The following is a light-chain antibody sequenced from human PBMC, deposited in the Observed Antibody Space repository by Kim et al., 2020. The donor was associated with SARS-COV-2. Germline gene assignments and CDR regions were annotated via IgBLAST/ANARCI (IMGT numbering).Light chain of an antibody. CDR3: PQTYSAPYT. Sequence: SASVGDRVNITCRISQPVVSTLNWYQQKPGNAPALLICGISNLQSGVPPRFSDSGSATDFTLTISSLQREDFATYFCPQTYSAPYTFGRGTKLEI. V-gene: IGKV1-39*01. CDR1: QPVVST. J-gene: IGKJ2*01. CDR2: GIS.